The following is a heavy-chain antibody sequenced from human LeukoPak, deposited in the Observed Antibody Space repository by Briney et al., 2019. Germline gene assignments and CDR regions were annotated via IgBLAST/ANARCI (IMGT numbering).Heavy chain of an antibody. D-gene: IGHD3-16*01. V-gene: IGHV3-21*01. CDR1: GFTFSSYS. CDR3: ARDQGGEQSY. J-gene: IGHJ4*02. CDR2: ISSSSSYI. Sequence: GGSLRLSCAASGFTFSSYSMNWVRQAPGKGLEWVSSISSSSSYIYYADSVRGRFTISRDNAENSLFLQMNSLRAEDTAVYYCARDQGGEQSYWGQGTLVTVSS.